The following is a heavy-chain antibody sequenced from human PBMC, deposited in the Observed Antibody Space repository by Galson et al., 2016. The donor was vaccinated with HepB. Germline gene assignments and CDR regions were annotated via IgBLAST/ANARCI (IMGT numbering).Heavy chain of an antibody. D-gene: IGHD3-10*01. CDR3: ARDRGPFDAFDI. CDR2: ISSSSNFI. Sequence: SLRLSCAASGFDFSSYRMNWVRQAPGKGLDWIATISSSSNFIYYPDSVKGRFTISRDNAEDSLDLQMNSLRAEDTAVYYCARDRGPFDAFDIWGRGTMVTVSS. J-gene: IGHJ3*02. CDR1: GFDFSSYR. V-gene: IGHV3-21*01.